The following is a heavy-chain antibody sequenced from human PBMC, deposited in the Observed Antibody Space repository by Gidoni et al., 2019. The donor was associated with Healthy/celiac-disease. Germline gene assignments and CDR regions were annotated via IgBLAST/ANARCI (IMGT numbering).Heavy chain of an antibody. CDR1: GYTFTSYG. V-gene: IGHV1-18*01. Sequence: QLQLVQSGAEVKKPGASGTVSCKASGYTFTSYGISWVRQAPGQGLEWMGWISAYKGKTNYAEKLQGRGTMTTDTSTSTAYMELRSLRSDDTAVDDCARARQQKWEGRGSWCDPWGQGTLVTVSS. D-gene: IGHD1-26*01. J-gene: IGHJ5*02. CDR3: ARARQQKWEGRGSWCDP. CDR2: ISAYKGKT.